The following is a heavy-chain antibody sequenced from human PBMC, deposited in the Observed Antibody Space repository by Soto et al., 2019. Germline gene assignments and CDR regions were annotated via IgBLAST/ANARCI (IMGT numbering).Heavy chain of an antibody. CDR2: VNPSGGHT. V-gene: IGHV1-46*01. CDR1: GDTFTDYY. Sequence: QVQLMQSGAEVKKPGASVKVSCKASGDTFTDYYIHWVRQAPGQGLEWMGTVNPSGGHTTYAQHFLGRVTMTRDTSTSTLYMELTSLTSEDTAVYYWAGGGHVVVVTAALDSWGQGTPVTVSS. J-gene: IGHJ4*02. D-gene: IGHD2-21*02. CDR3: AGGGHVVVVTAALDS.